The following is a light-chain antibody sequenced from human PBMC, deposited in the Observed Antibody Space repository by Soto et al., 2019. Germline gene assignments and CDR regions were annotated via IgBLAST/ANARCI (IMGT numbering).Light chain of an antibody. V-gene: IGKV1-39*01. J-gene: IGKJ2*01. CDR3: QQSYNTPYT. CDR2: GAS. CDR1: QSISSY. Sequence: DIQMTQSPSSLSASVGDGVTITCRASQSISSYLNWYQQKPGKAPKLLIYGASTLQSGVPPRFSGSGSGTDFTLTISNLQPEDFATYYCQQSYNTPYTFGQGTKLEIK.